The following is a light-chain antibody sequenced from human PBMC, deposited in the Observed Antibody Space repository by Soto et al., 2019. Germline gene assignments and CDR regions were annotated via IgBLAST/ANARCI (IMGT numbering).Light chain of an antibody. V-gene: IGKV3-20*01. J-gene: IGKJ3*01. Sequence: EIVLTQSPGTLSLSPGERATLSCRASQSVSSSYLAWYQQKPGQAPRLLIYGASSRATGIPDRFSGSGSGTDFTLTISRREAEDFLVYYCQQYDSSPLFTFGPGTKVDIK. CDR3: QQYDSSPLFT. CDR2: GAS. CDR1: QSVSSSY.